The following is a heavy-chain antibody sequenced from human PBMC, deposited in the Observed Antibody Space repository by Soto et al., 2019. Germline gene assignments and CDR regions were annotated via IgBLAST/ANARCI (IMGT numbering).Heavy chain of an antibody. Sequence: GGSLRLSCAASGFTFSSYVMHGVRQAPGKGLEWVAVISYDGSNKYYADSVKGRFTISRDNSKNTLYLQMNSLRAEDTAVYYCAKDKQRLPKACMDVWGQGTTVTVSS. J-gene: IGHJ6*02. CDR1: GFTFSSYV. V-gene: IGHV3-30*18. D-gene: IGHD6-25*01. CDR2: ISYDGSNK. CDR3: AKDKQRLPKACMDV.